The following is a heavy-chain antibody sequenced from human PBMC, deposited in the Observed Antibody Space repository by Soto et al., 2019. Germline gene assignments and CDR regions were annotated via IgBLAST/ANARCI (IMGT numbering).Heavy chain of an antibody. V-gene: IGHV3-48*03. CDR2: ISSSGDTI. Sequence: GGSLRLSCAASGFTFRSYEMNWVRQAPGKGLEWVSYISSSGDTIYYADSVKGRFTISRDNAKNSLYLQMRSLRAEDTAVYYCARAYYYESSGYEYYFDYWGQGALVTVSS. CDR1: GFTFRSYE. J-gene: IGHJ4*02. CDR3: ARAYYYESSGYEYYFDY. D-gene: IGHD3-22*01.